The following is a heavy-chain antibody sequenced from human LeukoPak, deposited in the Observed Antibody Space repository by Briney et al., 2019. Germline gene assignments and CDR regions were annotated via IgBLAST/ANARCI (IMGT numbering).Heavy chain of an antibody. J-gene: IGHJ6*03. CDR1: GFTFSSYG. D-gene: IGHD6-13*01. Sequence: GGSLRLSCAASGFTFSSYGMHWVRQAPGKGLEWVAVIWYDGSNKYYADSVKGRFTISRDNSKNTLYLQMNSLRAEDTAVYYCARDGVFDSRYYYMDVWGKGTTVTVSS. CDR2: IWYDGSNK. V-gene: IGHV3-33*01. CDR3: ARDGVFDSRYYYMDV.